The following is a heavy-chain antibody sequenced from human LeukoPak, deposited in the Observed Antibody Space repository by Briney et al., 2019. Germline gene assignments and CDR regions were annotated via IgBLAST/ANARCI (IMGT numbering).Heavy chain of an antibody. CDR3: AGTNGDYVFDY. V-gene: IGHV4-59*08. J-gene: IGHJ4*02. CDR1: GGSISGYY. D-gene: IGHD4-17*01. Sequence: SETLSLTCTVSGGSISGYYWSWIRQPPGKGLEWIGYIFFSGSTIYNPSLKSRATISVDTSKNHFSLNLNSVTAADTAVYYCAGTNGDYVFDYWGQGTLVTVSS. CDR2: IFFSGST.